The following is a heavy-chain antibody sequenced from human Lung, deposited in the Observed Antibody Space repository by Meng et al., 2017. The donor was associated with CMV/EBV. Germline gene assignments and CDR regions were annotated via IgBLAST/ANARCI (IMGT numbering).Heavy chain of an antibody. D-gene: IGHD2-21*02. Sequence: GESXKISCAASGFTFSSYSMSWVRQAPGKGLEWVSSITNGKNYIYYADSVKGRFTISRDNAKNSLYLQMNSLRAEDTAVYYCARDWGLRPADIDYWGQGTLVTVPS. V-gene: IGHV3-21*01. CDR2: ITNGKNYI. J-gene: IGHJ4*02. CDR1: GFTFSSYS. CDR3: ARDWGLRPADIDY.